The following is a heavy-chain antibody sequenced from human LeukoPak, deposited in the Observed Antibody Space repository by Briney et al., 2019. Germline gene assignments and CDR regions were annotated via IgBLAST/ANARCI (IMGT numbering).Heavy chain of an antibody. Sequence: AGGSLRLSCAASGFTFSSYWMHWVRQAPGKGLVWVSRINSDGSSTSYADSVKGRFTISRDNAKNTLYLQMNSLRAEDTAVYYCAREKYDILNGYSTLGDYWGQGTLVAVSS. D-gene: IGHD3-9*01. V-gene: IGHV3-74*01. CDR2: INSDGSST. CDR3: AREKYDILNGYSTLGDY. CDR1: GFTFSSYW. J-gene: IGHJ4*02.